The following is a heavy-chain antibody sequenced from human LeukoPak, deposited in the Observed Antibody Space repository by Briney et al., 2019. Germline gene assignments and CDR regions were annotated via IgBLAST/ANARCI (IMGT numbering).Heavy chain of an antibody. Sequence: GGSLRLSCAASGFTFSSYAMSWVRQAPGKGLEWVSAISGSGGSTYYADSVKGRFTISRGNSKNTLYLQMNSLRAEDTAIYYCAQQLGYCSGGNCYFTHWGQGTLVTVSS. CDR2: ISGSGGST. CDR3: AQQLGYCSGGNCYFTH. V-gene: IGHV3-23*01. D-gene: IGHD2-15*01. CDR1: GFTFSSYA. J-gene: IGHJ1*01.